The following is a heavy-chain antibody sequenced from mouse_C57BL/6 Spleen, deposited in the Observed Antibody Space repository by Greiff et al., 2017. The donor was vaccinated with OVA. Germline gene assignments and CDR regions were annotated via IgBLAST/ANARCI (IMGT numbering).Heavy chain of an antibody. Sequence: EVKLEESGGGLVQPGGSMKLSCVASGFTFSNYWMNWVRQSPEKGLEWVAQIRLKSDNYATHYAESVKGRFTISRDDSKSSVYLQMNNLRAEDTGIYYCTLGGYGWFAYWGQGTLVTVSA. J-gene: IGHJ3*01. D-gene: IGHD3-1*01. CDR2: IRLKSDNYAT. V-gene: IGHV6-3*01. CDR3: TLGGYGWFAY. CDR1: GFTFSNYW.